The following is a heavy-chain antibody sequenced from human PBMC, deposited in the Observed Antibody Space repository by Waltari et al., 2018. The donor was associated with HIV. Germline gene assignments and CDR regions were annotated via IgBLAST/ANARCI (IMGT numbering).Heavy chain of an antibody. V-gene: IGHV3-30*18. CDR2: RSYDGSNK. CDR3: AKDYFVVVTAAGPFDP. Sequence: QVKLLESGGGVVQPGRCLRHSWAASAFRFSSCGMHWDRRAPGKGLEWVAVRSYDGSNKYYADSVKGRFTISRDNSKNTLYLQMNSLRAEDTAVYYCAKDYFVVVTAAGPFDPWGQGTLVTISS. J-gene: IGHJ5*02. CDR1: AFRFSSCG. D-gene: IGHD2-21*02.